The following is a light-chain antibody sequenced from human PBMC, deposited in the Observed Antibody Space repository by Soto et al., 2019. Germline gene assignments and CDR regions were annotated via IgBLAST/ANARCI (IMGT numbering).Light chain of an antibody. Sequence: DIQMTQSPSTLSASVGDRVTITCRASQSISSWLAWYQQKPGKAPKLLIYKAYSLESGVPSRFSGSGSGTEFTLAISSLHPDDFATYYCQQYNSYSTTFGQGTKVEIQ. CDR1: QSISSW. CDR3: QQYNSYSTT. J-gene: IGKJ1*01. V-gene: IGKV1-5*03. CDR2: KAY.